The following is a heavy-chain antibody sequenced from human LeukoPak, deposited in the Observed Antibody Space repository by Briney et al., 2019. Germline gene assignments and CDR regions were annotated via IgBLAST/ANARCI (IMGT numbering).Heavy chain of an antibody. CDR1: GGSINSADYY. D-gene: IGHD3-22*01. J-gene: IGHJ4*02. CDR2: IYYSGNS. V-gene: IGHV4-30-4*01. CDR3: ARGIYDSSSFDY. Sequence: SETLSLTCTVSGGSINSADYYWSWIRQPPGKGLEWIGHIYYSGNSYYNPFLRSRITISVDTSKNQFSLKLGSVTAADTAVYYCARGIYDSSSFDYWGQGTLVTVSP.